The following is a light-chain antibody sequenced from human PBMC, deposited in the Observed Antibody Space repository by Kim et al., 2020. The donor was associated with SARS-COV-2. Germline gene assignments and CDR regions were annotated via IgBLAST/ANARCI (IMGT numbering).Light chain of an antibody. Sequence: SPGERATRPCTASQTISGNYLAWYQQTPGQAPRVLIHGASSRATGIPDRFSGSGSGTDFTLTISRLEPEDFAVYYCQQYGGSPWTFGHGTKVDIK. CDR3: QQYGGSPWT. J-gene: IGKJ1*01. CDR1: QTISGNY. CDR2: GAS. V-gene: IGKV3-20*01.